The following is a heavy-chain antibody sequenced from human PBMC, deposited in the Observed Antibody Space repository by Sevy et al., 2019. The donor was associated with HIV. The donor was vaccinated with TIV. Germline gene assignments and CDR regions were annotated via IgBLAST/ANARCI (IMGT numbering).Heavy chain of an antibody. V-gene: IGHV5-51*01. CDR3: ARRQKGETGTYYYYGMDV. CDR2: IYPGDSDT. Sequence: GESLKISCKGSGYSFTSYWIGWVRQMPGKGLEWMGIIYPGDSDTRYSPSFQGQVTISADKSISTAYLQWSSLKASDTAMYYCARRQKGETGTYYYYGMDVWGQGTTVTVSS. CDR1: GYSFTSYW. D-gene: IGHD1-1*01. J-gene: IGHJ6*02.